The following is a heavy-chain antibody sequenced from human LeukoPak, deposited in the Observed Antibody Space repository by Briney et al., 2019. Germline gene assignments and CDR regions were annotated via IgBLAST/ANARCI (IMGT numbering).Heavy chain of an antibody. CDR2: INHSGST. V-gene: IGHV4-34*01. CDR1: GGSFSGYY. CDR3: ARGRIRGSSGWLY. J-gene: IGHJ4*02. D-gene: IGHD6-19*01. Sequence: SETLSLTCAVYGGSFSGYYWSWIRQPPGKGLEWIGEINHSGSTNYKSSLKSRVTISVDPSKNQFSLKLSSVTAADTAVYYCARGRIRGSSGWLYWGQGTLSPSPQ.